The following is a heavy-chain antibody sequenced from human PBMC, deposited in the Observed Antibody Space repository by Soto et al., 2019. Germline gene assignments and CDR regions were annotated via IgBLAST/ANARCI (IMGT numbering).Heavy chain of an antibody. Sequence: EVQLVESGGGLVQPGGSLRLSCAASGFTFSKAWMNWVRQAPGKGLEWVGRIKGKTDRGTTDYAAPVKGRFTISRDXSKNTLYLQMNSLKPEDTAMYYCTADSVTGTPFDYWGQGTLVTVSS. D-gene: IGHD6-19*01. CDR1: GFTFSKAW. CDR3: TADSVTGTPFDY. J-gene: IGHJ4*02. V-gene: IGHV3-15*07. CDR2: IKGKTDRGTT.